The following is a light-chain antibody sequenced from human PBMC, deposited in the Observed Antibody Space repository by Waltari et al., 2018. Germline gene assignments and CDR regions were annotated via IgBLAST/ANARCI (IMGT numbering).Light chain of an antibody. J-gene: IGKJ1*01. CDR2: AAS. CDR3: QQYYSPVT. V-gene: IGKV1-8*01. Sequence: AIRMTQSPSSFSASTGDRVTITCRASQGISRYLAWYQQKPGKAPKLLIYAASTLQSGVPSRFSGSGSGTDFTLTISCLQSEDFATYYCQQYYSPVTFGQGTKVEIK. CDR1: QGISRY.